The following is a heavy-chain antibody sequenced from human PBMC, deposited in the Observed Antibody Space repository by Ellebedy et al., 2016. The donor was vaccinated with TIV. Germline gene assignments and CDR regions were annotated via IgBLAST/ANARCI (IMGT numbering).Heavy chain of an antibody. V-gene: IGHV3-33*01. CDR3: ARDEWGGGSKKLDH. CDR2: IWYDGSKK. D-gene: IGHD5-24*01. CDR1: GFTFSSNG. Sequence: PGGSLRLSCAASGFTFSSNGMHWVRQAPGKGLEWVADIWYDGSKKYYADSVQGRFTISRDNSKNTLYLQMDSLRAEDTAVYYCARDEWGGGSKKLDHWGQGTLVTVSS. J-gene: IGHJ4*02.